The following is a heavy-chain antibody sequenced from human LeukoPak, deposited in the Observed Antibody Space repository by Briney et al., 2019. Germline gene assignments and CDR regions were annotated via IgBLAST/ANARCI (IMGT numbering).Heavy chain of an antibody. V-gene: IGHV3-23*01. Sequence: STNDMNSAQGRFTISRDNSKNTLYLQMHSLRAEDTATYFCAKGGYLAFDFWGQGTKVTVSS. J-gene: IGHJ3*01. CDR2: ST. D-gene: IGHD5-12*01. CDR3: AKGGYLAFDF.